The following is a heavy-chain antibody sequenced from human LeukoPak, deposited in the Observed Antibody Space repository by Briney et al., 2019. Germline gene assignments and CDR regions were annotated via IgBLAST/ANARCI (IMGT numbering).Heavy chain of an antibody. D-gene: IGHD5-12*01. V-gene: IGHV5-10-1*01. CDR2: IDSSDSYT. J-gene: IGHJ4*02. CDR1: GYSFPSYW. Sequence: GESLETSFKGSGYSFPSYWITWVRQMPGKGLEWMGRIDSSDSYTNYSPPFHGLVTISADKSISTAYLQWSSLKASDTAMYYCARSYSGYDYLDYWGQGT. CDR3: ARSYSGYDYLDY.